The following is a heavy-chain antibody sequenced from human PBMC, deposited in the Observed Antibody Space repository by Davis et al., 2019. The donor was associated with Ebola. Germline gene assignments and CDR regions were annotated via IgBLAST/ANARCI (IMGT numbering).Heavy chain of an antibody. CDR1: GFTFSSYA. J-gene: IGHJ4*02. D-gene: IGHD3-16*02. V-gene: IGHV3-30-3*02. CDR2: ISYDGSNK. CDR3: AKIGWGSYRYSDASYFDY. Sequence: GESLKISCAASGFTFSSYAMHWVRQAPGKGLEWVAVISYDGSNKYYADSVKGRFTISRDNSKNTLYLQMNSLRAEDTAVYYCAKIGWGSYRYSDASYFDYWGQGTLVTVSS.